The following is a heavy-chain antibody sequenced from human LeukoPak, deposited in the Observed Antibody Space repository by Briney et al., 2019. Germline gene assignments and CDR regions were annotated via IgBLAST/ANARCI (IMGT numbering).Heavy chain of an antibody. J-gene: IGHJ6*03. V-gene: IGHV3-66*02. CDR2: IYSGGST. D-gene: IGHD3-16*01. Sequence: PGGSLRLSCAASGFTVSSNYMSWVRQAPGKGLEWVSVIYSGGSTYYADSVKGRFTFSRDNSKNTLYLQMNSLRAEDTAVYYCARDLRFTALGYYYYYMDVWGKGTTVTVSS. CDR1: GFTVSSNY. CDR3: ARDLRFTALGYYYYYMDV.